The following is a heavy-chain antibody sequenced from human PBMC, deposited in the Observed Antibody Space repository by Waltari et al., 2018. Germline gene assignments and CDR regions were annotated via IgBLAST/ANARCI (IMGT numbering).Heavy chain of an antibody. CDR3: ARDGLGSSHDY. D-gene: IGHD6-6*01. J-gene: IGHJ4*02. CDR2: IHSDGRST. V-gene: IGHV3-74*01. CDR1: GFSISGYW. Sequence: EVQLVESGGGLVQPGGSLRLSCAASGFSISGYWMHWVRQAPGKGLVWVSRIHSDGRSTSYADSVRGRFTISRDNAKNTVYLQMNSLRADDTAVYFCARDGLGSSHDYWGQGTLVTVFS.